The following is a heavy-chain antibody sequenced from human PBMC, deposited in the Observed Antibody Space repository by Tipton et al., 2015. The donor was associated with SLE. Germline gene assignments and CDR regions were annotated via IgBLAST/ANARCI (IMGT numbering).Heavy chain of an antibody. CDR1: GGSISSGRYY. V-gene: IGHV4-31*03. CDR2: IYYSGST. J-gene: IGHJ5*02. Sequence: TLSLTCTVSGGSISSGRYYWSWIRQHPGQGLEWIGYIYYSGSTDYNPSLKSRVTISVDTSKNQFSLKLSSVTAADAAVYYCARGPYCSGTSGPGLCDPGRQGTGATVS. CDR3: ARGPYCSGTSGPGLCDP. D-gene: IGHD2-2*01.